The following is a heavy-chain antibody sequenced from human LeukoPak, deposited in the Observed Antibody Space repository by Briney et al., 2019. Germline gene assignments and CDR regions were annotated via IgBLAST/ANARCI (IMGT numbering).Heavy chain of an antibody. J-gene: IGHJ4*02. Sequence: SVTVSCKASGGTFSSYAISWVRQAPGQGLEWMGGIIPIFGTANYAQKFQGRVTITADESTSTAYMELSSLRSEDTAVYYCARAYGGYDGGYFDYWAREPWSPSPQ. CDR1: GGTFSSYA. CDR2: IIPIFGTA. CDR3: ARAYGGYDGGYFDY. V-gene: IGHV1-69*13. D-gene: IGHD5-12*01.